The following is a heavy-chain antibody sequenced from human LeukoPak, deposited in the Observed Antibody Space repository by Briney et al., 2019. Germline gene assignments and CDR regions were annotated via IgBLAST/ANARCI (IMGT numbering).Heavy chain of an antibody. CDR3: ARTLGDSSGYYDYYYYMDV. CDR1: GYTFTGYF. CDR2: IKPKRGNT. Sequence: ASVKVSCKRSGYTFTGYFIYWVRPAPGHGLEWMGWIKPKRGNTGYAQKFQSRVTMTRNTSISTANRELSSLRSEDTAVYYCARTLGDSSGYYDYYYYMDVWGKGTTVTVSS. V-gene: IGHV1-8*02. J-gene: IGHJ6*03. D-gene: IGHD3-22*01.